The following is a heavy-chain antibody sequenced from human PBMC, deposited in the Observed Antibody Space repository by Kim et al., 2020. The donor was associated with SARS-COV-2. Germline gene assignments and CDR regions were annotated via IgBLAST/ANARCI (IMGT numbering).Heavy chain of an antibody. D-gene: IGHD3-10*01. CDR1: GFTLTNNW. J-gene: IGHJ3*02. CDR3: HVRQVINDSFDI. V-gene: IGHV3-74*01. Sequence: GGSLRLSCAASGFTLTNNWVQWVRQAPGKGLDWVSRLNSDGSSRSYADCVKGRFTSSRDNAKNIMYLEMNSLRDEDTAVYYCHVRQVINDSFDIWSQGTMVTVSS. CDR2: LNSDGSSR.